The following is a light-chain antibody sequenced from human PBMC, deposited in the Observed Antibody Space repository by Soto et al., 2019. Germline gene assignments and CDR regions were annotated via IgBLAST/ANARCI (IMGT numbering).Light chain of an antibody. Sequence: QSALTQPPSASGSLGQSVTISCTGTSSDVGGYNYVSWHQQHPGKAPKVMIYEVTKRPPGVPDRFSGSKSGNTASVTVSGLQAEDEADYSRSSFAGGGNPVLLGGGTKLTVL. V-gene: IGLV2-8*01. J-gene: IGLJ2*01. CDR2: EVT. CDR1: SSDVGGYNY. CDR3: SSFAGGGNPVL.